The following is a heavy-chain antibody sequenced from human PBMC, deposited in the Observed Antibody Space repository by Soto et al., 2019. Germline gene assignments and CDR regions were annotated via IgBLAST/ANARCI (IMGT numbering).Heavy chain of an antibody. Sequence: QVQLVQSGAEEKKPGASVKVSCKASGYTFNRYAIHWVRQAPGQSLEWMGWINTDNGKTKYSQTFQDRVTITRDTSASKDYMELSSLRSEDTAVYYCEREVERQKWGFDPWGQGTLVTVSS. CDR2: INTDNGKT. V-gene: IGHV1-3*05. CDR3: EREVERQKWGFDP. CDR1: GYTFNRYA. J-gene: IGHJ5*02. D-gene: IGHD1-1*01.